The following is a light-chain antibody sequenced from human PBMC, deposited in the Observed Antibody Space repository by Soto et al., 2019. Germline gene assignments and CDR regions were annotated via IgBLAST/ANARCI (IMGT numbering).Light chain of an antibody. CDR3: QQYNNWPLT. V-gene: IGKV3D-15*01. CDR1: QSVSYN. J-gene: IGKJ4*01. Sequence: EIVWTHSPATLSVSPGDRATLSCSASQSVSYNLAWYQQKPGQAPRLLIYDASTRATGIPARFSGSASGTEFTLTISSLLSEDFAVYYCQQYNNWPLTFGGGTKVDVK. CDR2: DAS.